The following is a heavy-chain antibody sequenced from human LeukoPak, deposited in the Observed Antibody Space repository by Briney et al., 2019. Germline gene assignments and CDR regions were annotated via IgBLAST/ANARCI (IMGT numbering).Heavy chain of an antibody. CDR3: ARVKADRFDP. CDR1: GFTFSSYW. CDR2: IKQDGSEK. J-gene: IGHJ5*02. Sequence: GGSLRLSCAASGFTFSSYWISWVRQAPGKGLEWVANIKQDGSEKYYVDSVKGRFTISRDNAKNSLYLQMNSLRAEDTAVYYCARVKADRFDPWGQGTLVTVSS. V-gene: IGHV3-7*03.